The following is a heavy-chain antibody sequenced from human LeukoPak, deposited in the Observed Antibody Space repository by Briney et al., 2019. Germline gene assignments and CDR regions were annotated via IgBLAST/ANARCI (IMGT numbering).Heavy chain of an antibody. D-gene: IGHD1-14*01. CDR1: GFTFSDYY. CDR3: ARPGTTGRNWYFDL. Sequence: PGGSLRLSCAASGFTFSDYYMSWIRQAPGKGLEWVSYISSSGSTIYYADSVKGRFTISRDNAKNSLYLQMNSLRAEDTAVYYGARPGTTGRNWYFDLWAVAPWSLSPQ. CDR2: ISSSGSTI. J-gene: IGHJ2*01. V-gene: IGHV3-11*04.